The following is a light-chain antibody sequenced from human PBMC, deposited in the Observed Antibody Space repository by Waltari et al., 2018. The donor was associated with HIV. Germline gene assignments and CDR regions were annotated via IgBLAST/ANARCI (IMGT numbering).Light chain of an antibody. Sequence: DVVMTQSPDSLAVSVGERATLNCKSSQSLLYGSNNKDYLAWYQQKPGQRPKLLIYWASTRQSGVPDRFSGSGSGTDFTLTISNLQAEDAAVYYRQQYYLVPYTFGQGTKLEIK. CDR3: QQYYLVPYT. J-gene: IGKJ2*01. V-gene: IGKV4-1*01. CDR2: WAS. CDR1: QSLLYGSNNKDY.